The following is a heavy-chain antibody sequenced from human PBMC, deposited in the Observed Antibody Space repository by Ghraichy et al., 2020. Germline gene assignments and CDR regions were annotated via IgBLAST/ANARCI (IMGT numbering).Heavy chain of an antibody. CDR2: IRYDGSNK. CDR3: ARASSGSYYGVTL. J-gene: IGHJ4*02. Sequence: GESLNISCAASGFTFSSYGMHWVRQAPGKGLEWVAFIRYDGSNKYYADSVKGRFTISRDNSKNTLYLQMNSLRAEDTAVYYCARASSGSYYGVTLWGQGTLVTVSS. V-gene: IGHV3-30*02. CDR1: GFTFSSYG. D-gene: IGHD1-26*01.